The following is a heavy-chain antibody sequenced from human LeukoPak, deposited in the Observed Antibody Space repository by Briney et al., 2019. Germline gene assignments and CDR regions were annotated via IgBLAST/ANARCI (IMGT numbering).Heavy chain of an antibody. D-gene: IGHD4-23*01. CDR3: ARGGMTTVVTVDFDY. CDR2: IYSSGST. V-gene: IGHV4-4*07. J-gene: IGHJ4*02. Sequence: SETLSLTCIVSGGSISSYFWSWIRQPAGKGLEWIGRIYSSGSTNYNPSLKSRVTMSVDTSKNEFSLRLNSVTAADTTVYYCARGGMTTVVTVDFDYWGQGTLVTVSS. CDR1: GGSISSYF.